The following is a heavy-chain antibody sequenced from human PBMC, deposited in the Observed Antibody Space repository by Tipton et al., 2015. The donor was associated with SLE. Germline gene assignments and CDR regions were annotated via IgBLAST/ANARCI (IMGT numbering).Heavy chain of an antibody. D-gene: IGHD5-18*01. V-gene: IGHV3-13*01. J-gene: IGHJ6*02. CDR2: IGTAGDT. CDR1: GFTFSSYD. CDR3: ARAPPWIQRWAYYYGMDV. Sequence: SLRLSCAASGFTFSSYDMHWVRQATGNGLEWVSAIGTAGDTYYPGSVKGRFTISRDNAKNSLYLQMNSLRAEDTAVYYCARAPPWIQRWAYYYGMDVWGQGPTVSVSS.